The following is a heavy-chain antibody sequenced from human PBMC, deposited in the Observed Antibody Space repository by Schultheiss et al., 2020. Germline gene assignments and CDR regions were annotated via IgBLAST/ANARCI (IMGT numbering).Heavy chain of an antibody. CDR3: AGGPSVTTWLHFDF. CDR2: INHSGST. V-gene: IGHV4-38-2*02. D-gene: IGHD4-11*01. Sequence: SETLSLTCTVSGYSISSGYYWGWIRQPPGKGLEWIGEINHSGSTNYNPSLKSRVTISVDTSKNQFSLKLSSVTAADTAVYFCAGGPSVTTWLHFDFWGQGALVTVSS. CDR1: GYSISSGYY. J-gene: IGHJ4*02.